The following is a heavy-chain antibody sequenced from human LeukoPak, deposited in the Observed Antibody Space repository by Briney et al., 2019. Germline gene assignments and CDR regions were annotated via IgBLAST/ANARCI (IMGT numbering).Heavy chain of an antibody. J-gene: IGHJ4*02. CDR1: GFTFSSYA. D-gene: IGHD1-26*01. CDR2: ISYDGSNK. V-gene: IGHV3-30-3*01. CDR3: ARGAPQWELLPPPFDY. Sequence: PGGSLRLSCAASGFTFSSYAMHWVRQAPGKGLEWVAVISYDGSNKYYADSVKGRFTISRDNSKNTLYLQMNSLRAEDTAVYYCARGAPQWELLPPPFDYWGQGTLVTVS.